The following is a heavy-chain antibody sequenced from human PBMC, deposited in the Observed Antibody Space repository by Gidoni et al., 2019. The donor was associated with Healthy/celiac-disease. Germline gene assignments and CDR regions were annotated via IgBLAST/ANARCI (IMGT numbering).Heavy chain of an antibody. V-gene: IGHV3-23*01. J-gene: IGHJ3*02. CDR2: ISGSGGST. D-gene: IGHD3-9*01. Sequence: EVQLLESGGGLVQPGGSLRLSCAASGFTFSSYAMSWVRQAPGKGLEWVSAISGSGGSTYYADSVKGRFTISRDNSKNTLYLQMNSLRAGDTAVYYCAKSDGYYDILTGYYNDAFDIWGQGTMVTVSS. CDR3: AKSDGYYDILTGYYNDAFDI. CDR1: GFTFSSYA.